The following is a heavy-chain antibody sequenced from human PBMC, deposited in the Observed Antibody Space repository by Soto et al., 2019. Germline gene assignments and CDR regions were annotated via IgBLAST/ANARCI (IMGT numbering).Heavy chain of an antibody. CDR3: ARSDYYDSSGTHWYFDL. Sequence: QVQLQESGPGLVKPSQTVSLTCTVSGGSISSGDYYWSWIRQPPGKGLEWIGYIYYSGSTYYNPSLKSRVTISVDTSKNQFSLKLSSVTAADTAVYYCARSDYYDSSGTHWYFDLWGRGTLVTVSS. J-gene: IGHJ2*01. D-gene: IGHD3-22*01. V-gene: IGHV4-30-4*01. CDR2: IYYSGST. CDR1: GGSISSGDYY.